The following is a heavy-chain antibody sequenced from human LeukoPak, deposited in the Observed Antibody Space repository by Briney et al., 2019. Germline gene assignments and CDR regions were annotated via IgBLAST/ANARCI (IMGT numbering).Heavy chain of an antibody. D-gene: IGHD3-22*01. J-gene: IGHJ4*02. Sequence: ASVKVSCKASGYTFTSYDINWVRQATGQGLEWMGWMNPNSGNTGYAQKFQGRVTMTRNASISTVNMELSSLRSEDTAAYYCARGPYDSSGYRFDYWGQGTLVTVSS. CDR2: MNPNSGNT. CDR3: ARGPYDSSGYRFDY. CDR1: GYTFTSYD. V-gene: IGHV1-8*01.